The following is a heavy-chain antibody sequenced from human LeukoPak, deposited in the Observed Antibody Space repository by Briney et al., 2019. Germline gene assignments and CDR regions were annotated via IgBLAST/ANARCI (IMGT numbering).Heavy chain of an antibody. Sequence: GASVKVSCKASGYTFTSYGISWVRQAPGQGLEWMGWISAYNGNTNYAQKFQGRVTMTRDTSTSTVYMELSSLRSEDTAVYYCARDFGGRDGYKYYFDYWGQGTLVTVSS. CDR1: GYTFTSYG. V-gene: IGHV1-18*01. J-gene: IGHJ4*02. D-gene: IGHD5-24*01. CDR2: ISAYNGNT. CDR3: ARDFGGRDGYKYYFDY.